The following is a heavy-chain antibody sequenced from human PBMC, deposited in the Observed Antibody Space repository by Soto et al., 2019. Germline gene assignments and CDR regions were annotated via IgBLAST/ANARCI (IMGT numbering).Heavy chain of an antibody. Sequence: SETLSLTCTVSGVSMSSDEYYWSWIRQPPGKGLERVGNIYYSGSTSYNPSLKSRLIMSLDTSKNEFSLRLSSVTAADTAVYYCARDQTSGASGHHWFDRWGQGTLVTVSS. J-gene: IGHJ5*02. CDR3: ARDQTSGASGHHWFDR. V-gene: IGHV4-30-4*01. CDR2: IYYSGST. D-gene: IGHD3-10*01. CDR1: GVSMSSDEYY.